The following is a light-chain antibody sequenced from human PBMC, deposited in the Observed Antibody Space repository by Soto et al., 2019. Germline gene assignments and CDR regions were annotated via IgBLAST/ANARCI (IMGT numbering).Light chain of an antibody. CDR2: DVS. CDR1: SSDVGRYDY. J-gene: IGLJ1*01. Sequence: QSVLTQPRSVSGSPGQSVTISCTGTSSDVGRYDYVSWYQQHPGKAPKLIIYDVSERPSGVPDRFSGSKFGNTASLTISGLQDEDEADYSCCSFAGSYTYVFGTGTKVTVL. CDR3: CSFAGSYTYV. V-gene: IGLV2-11*01.